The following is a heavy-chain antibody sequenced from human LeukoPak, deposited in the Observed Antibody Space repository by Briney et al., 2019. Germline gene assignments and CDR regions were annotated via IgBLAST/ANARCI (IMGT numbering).Heavy chain of an antibody. J-gene: IGHJ4*02. CDR3: VKDYMAAARNYFDC. CDR1: GFTFSSYW. V-gene: IGHV3-23*01. Sequence: GGSLRLSCAASGFTFSSYWMNWARQAPGRGLEWVSGMSGSGGSIFYADSVKGRFTISRDNSMNMVYLQMNSLSAEDTAVYYCVKDYMAAARNYFDCWGQGTLVTVSS. D-gene: IGHD6-13*01. CDR2: MSGSGGSI.